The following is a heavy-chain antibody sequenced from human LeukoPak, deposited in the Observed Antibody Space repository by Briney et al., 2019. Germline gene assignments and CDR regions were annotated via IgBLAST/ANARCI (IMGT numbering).Heavy chain of an antibody. D-gene: IGHD6-13*01. CDR1: GFTFSSYA. CDR2: ISYDGSNK. J-gene: IGHJ4*02. Sequence: PGRSLRLSCAASGFTFSSYAMHWVRQAPGKGLEWVAVISYDGSNKYYADSVKGRFTISRDNSKNTLYLQMNSLRAEDTAVYCCARVPASIAAADYWGQGTLVTVSS. CDR3: ARVPASIAAADY. V-gene: IGHV3-30-3*01.